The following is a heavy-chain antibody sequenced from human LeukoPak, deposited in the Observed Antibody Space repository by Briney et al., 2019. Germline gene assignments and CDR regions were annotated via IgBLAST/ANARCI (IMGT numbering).Heavy chain of an antibody. D-gene: IGHD3-3*02. Sequence: GGSLRLSCAASGFTVSTNYMSWARQAPGKGLEWVSILYSGSSTYYADSVEGRFIVSRDSSKNTLSLQMNDLRAEDTAVYYCARVGDHFHWYLDLWGRGTMVTVSS. CDR1: GFTVSTNY. V-gene: IGHV3-53*01. CDR2: LYSGSST. J-gene: IGHJ2*01. CDR3: ARVGDHFHWYLDL.